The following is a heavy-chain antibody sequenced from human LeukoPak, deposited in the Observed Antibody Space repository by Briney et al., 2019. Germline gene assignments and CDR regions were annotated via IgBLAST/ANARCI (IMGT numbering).Heavy chain of an antibody. Sequence: GGSLRLSCAASGFTFYTYPLNWVRQAPGKGLEWVSYISSSGSTIYYADSVKGRFTITRDNAKNSLYLQMNSLRAEDTAVYYCTGQRYGMDVWGQGTTVTVSS. CDR3: TGQRYGMDV. J-gene: IGHJ6*02. D-gene: IGHD6-25*01. V-gene: IGHV3-48*04. CDR2: ISSSGSTI. CDR1: GFTFYTYP.